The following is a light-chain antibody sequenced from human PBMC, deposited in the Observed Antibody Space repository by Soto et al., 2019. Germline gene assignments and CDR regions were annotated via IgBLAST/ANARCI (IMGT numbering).Light chain of an antibody. CDR2: DNN. J-gene: IGLJ3*02. V-gene: IGLV1-40*01. Sequence: QPVLTQPPSVSGAPGQRVTISCTGDISNIGAGFGVHWYQQLPGTAPKLLIYDNNNRPSGVPDRFSGSKSDTSASLAITGLQAGDEADYYCQSYDSSLSGWVFGGGTKLTVL. CDR3: QSYDSSLSGWV. CDR1: ISNIGAGFG.